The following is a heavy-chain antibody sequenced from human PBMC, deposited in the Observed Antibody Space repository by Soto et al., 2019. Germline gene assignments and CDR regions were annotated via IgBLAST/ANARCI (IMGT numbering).Heavy chain of an antibody. V-gene: IGHV1-69*01. CDR3: ARGGSGSVGLNDF. J-gene: IGHJ4*02. Sequence: QEHLVQSGVEVKKPGSSVKVSCKASLGSFSSYAISWVRQAPGQGLEWMGGIIPIFGTANYAQKFQGRVNITADESTNTAYMALSSLKSEDTDIYYCARGGSGSVGLNDFWCQGTLVTVAS. CDR2: IIPIFGTA. CDR1: LGSFSSYA. D-gene: IGHD3-22*01.